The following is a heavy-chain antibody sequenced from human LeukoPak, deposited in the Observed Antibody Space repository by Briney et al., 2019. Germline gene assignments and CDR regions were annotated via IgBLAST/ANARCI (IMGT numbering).Heavy chain of an antibody. D-gene: IGHD6-13*01. Sequence: GGSLRLSCAASGFTFSNAWMSWVRQAPGKGLEWVGRIKSKTDGGTTDYAAPVKGRFTTSRDDSKNTLYLQMNSLKTEDTAVYYCTTPGYSSSWVFDPWGQGTLVTVSS. J-gene: IGHJ5*02. CDR2: IKSKTDGGTT. V-gene: IGHV3-15*01. CDR1: GFTFSNAW. CDR3: TTPGYSSSWVFDP.